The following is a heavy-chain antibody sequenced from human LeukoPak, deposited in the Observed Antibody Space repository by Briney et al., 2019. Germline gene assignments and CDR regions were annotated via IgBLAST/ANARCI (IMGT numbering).Heavy chain of an antibody. J-gene: IGHJ4*02. CDR1: GFTFRNYE. D-gene: IGHD2-8*02. Sequence: PGGSLRLSCATSGFTFRNYEMTWVRQPPGKGLEWVSSIFPSGGEIHYADSVRGRFTISRDNSKSTLSLQMNSLRAEDTAIYYCATYRQVLLPFESWGQGTLVTVSS. V-gene: IGHV3-23*01. CDR2: IFPSGGEI. CDR3: ATYRQVLLPFES.